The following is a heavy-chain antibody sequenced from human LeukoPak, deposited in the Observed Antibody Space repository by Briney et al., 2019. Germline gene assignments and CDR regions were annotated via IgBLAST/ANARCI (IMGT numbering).Heavy chain of an antibody. CDR3: ARPFIETPSLGALGY. CDR1: GYTFTDYY. D-gene: IGHD4-23*01. J-gene: IGHJ4*02. Sequence: GASVKVSCKASGYTFTDYYMHWVRQAPGQGLEWMGWINPDSGGTNYAQNFQGRVTMTRDTSISTAYMELSRLRSDDTAVYYCARPFIETPSLGALGYWGQGTLVTVSS. CDR2: INPDSGGT. V-gene: IGHV1-2*02.